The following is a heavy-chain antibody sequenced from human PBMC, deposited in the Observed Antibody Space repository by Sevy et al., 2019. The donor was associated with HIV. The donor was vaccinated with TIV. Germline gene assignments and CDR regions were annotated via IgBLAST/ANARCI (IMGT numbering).Heavy chain of an antibody. CDR1: GFTVSSNY. J-gene: IGHJ4*02. CDR2: IYSGGST. CDR3: ARDAGDSSSSAFDY. D-gene: IGHD6-6*01. V-gene: IGHV3-53*01. Sequence: GGSLRLSCAASGFTVSSNYMSWVRQAPGKGLEWVSVIYSGGSTYYADSVKGRFTISRDNSKNTLYLQMNSLRAEDTVVYYCARDAGDSSSSAFDYWGQGTLVTVSS.